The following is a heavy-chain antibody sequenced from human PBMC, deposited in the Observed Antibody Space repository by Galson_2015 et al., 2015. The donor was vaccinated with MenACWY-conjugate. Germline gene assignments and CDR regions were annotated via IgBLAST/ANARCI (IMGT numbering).Heavy chain of an antibody. CDR2: IKSKTDGGTT. J-gene: IGHJ6*02. V-gene: IGHV3-15*01. CDR3: TTDSLRPTAMEVNYYGMDV. Sequence: SLRLSCAASGFTFSNAWMSWVRQAPGKGLEWVGRIKSKTDGGTTDYAAPVKGRFTISRDDSKNTLYLQMNSLKTEDIAVYYCTTDSLRPTAMEVNYYGMDVWGQGTTVTVSS. CDR1: GFTFSNAW. D-gene: IGHD5-18*01.